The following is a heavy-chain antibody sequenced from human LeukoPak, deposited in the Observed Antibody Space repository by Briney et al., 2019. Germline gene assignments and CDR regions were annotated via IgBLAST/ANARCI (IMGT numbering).Heavy chain of an antibody. J-gene: IGHJ4*02. CDR2: IYSGGST. V-gene: IGHV3-53*01. CDR3: ARAYQLHFDY. Sequence: GGSLRLSCAASGFTVSSNYMSWVRQAPGKGLEWVSVIYSGGSTYYADFVKGRFTISRDNSKNTLYLQMNSLRAEDTAVYYCARAYQLHFDYWGQGTLVTVSS. D-gene: IGHD2-2*01. CDR1: GFTVSSNY.